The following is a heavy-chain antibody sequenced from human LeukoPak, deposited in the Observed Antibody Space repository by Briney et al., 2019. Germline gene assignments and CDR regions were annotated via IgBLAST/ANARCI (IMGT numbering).Heavy chain of an antibody. CDR2: INHSGST. Sequence: SETLSLTCAVYGGSFSGYYWSWIRQPPGKGLEWIGEINHSGSTNYNPSLKSRVTISVDTSKNQFSLKLSSVTAADTAVYYCARGGHIVEATRGNDYWGQGTLVTVSS. D-gene: IGHD1-26*01. J-gene: IGHJ4*02. CDR1: GGSFSGYY. CDR3: ARGGHIVEATRGNDY. V-gene: IGHV4-34*01.